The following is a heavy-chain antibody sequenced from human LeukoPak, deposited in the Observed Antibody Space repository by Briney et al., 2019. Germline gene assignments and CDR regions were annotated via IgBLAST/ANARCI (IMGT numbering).Heavy chain of an antibody. Sequence: SETLSLTCTVSGDSISRTTFYWGWIRQPPGKGLEWIGSMYYNGNPYYKPSLKSRVTMSIDLSKNQFSLNLTSVTAADTAIYYCAKHASWFDPWGQGTLVTVSS. J-gene: IGHJ5*02. CDR1: GDSISRTTFY. CDR2: MYYNGNP. CDR3: AKHASWFDP. V-gene: IGHV4-39*01.